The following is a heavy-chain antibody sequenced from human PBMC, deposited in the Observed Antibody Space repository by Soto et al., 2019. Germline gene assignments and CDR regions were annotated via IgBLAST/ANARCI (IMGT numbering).Heavy chain of an antibody. CDR2: IYWDDDK. CDR1: GFSLTTRGVG. J-gene: IGHJ5*02. Sequence: QITLKESGPTLVKPTQTLTLTCTFSGFSLTTRGVGVGWIRQPPGKALECLALIYWDDDKRYSPSLQSRLSTTQHTSNNQVVLTMTNVDPVDTATYYCAHIPNYYQYDWFDPSGQGTLVSVSS. CDR3: AHIPNYYQYDWFDP. V-gene: IGHV2-5*02. D-gene: IGHD3-16*01.